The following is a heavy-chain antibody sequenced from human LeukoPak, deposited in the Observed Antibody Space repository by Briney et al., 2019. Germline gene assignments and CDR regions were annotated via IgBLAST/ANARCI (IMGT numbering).Heavy chain of an antibody. Sequence: GGSLRLSCAVSGFTFSSYWMSWVRQAPGNGPEWVANIKEDESEKNYVDSVKGRFTISRDSAKNSLYLQMNSLRAEDTAVYYCANINFDYLDNYWGQGTLVTVSS. CDR3: ANINFDYLDNY. V-gene: IGHV3-7*01. CDR2: IKEDESEK. CDR1: GFTFSSYW. D-gene: IGHD3-9*01. J-gene: IGHJ4*02.